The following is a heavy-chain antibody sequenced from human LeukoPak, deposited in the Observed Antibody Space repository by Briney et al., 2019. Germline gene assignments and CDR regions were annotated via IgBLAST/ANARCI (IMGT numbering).Heavy chain of an antibody. CDR1: GYTFTTYY. J-gene: IGHJ4*02. V-gene: IGHV1-46*01. Sequence: ASLKVSCKASGYTFTTYYMHWVRQAPGRGLEWMGIINPVGGSTTYAQKFQGRVTMTRDTSTSTAYMELSSLRSEDTAVYYCTRVSNFLSGYWDYWGQGTLVTVSS. CDR2: INPVGGST. D-gene: IGHD3-3*01. CDR3: TRVSNFLSGYWDY.